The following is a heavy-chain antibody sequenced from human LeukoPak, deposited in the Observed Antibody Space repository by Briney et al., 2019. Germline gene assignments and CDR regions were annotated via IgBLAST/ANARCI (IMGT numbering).Heavy chain of an antibody. CDR1: GGSISSYY. Sequence: SETLSLTCTVSGGSISSYYWSWIRQPPGKGLEWIGYIYYSGSTNYNPSLKSRVTISVDTSKNQFSLKLSSVTAADTAVYYCARSPTYSSGWPFDYWGQGTLVTVSS. J-gene: IGHJ4*02. CDR3: ARSPTYSSGWPFDY. CDR2: IYYSGST. D-gene: IGHD6-19*01. V-gene: IGHV4-59*01.